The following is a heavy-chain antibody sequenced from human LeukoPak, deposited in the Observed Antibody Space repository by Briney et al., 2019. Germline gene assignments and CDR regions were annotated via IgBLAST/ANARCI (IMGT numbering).Heavy chain of an antibody. J-gene: IGHJ4*02. CDR3: ARSGCVAAAGTYFDY. V-gene: IGHV5-51*01. CDR2: IYAGDSST. CDR1: GYSFRSYW. Sequence: GESLKTSCKGSGYSFRSYWIGWVRQMPGKGLEWMGMIYAGDSSTRYSPSFQGQVTMSADESINTAYLQWSSLKASDTAMYYCARSGCVAAAGTYFDYWGQGTLVTVSS. D-gene: IGHD6-13*01.